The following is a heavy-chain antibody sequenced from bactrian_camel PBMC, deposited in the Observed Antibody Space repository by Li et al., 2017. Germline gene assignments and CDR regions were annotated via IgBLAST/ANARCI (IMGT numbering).Heavy chain of an antibody. V-gene: IGHV3S7*01. J-gene: IGHJ4*01. D-gene: IGHD1*01. CDR1: EFTFSSYA. Sequence: HVQLVESGGGLVQPGGSLRLSCAASEFTFSSYAMSWVRQAPGKGLELVSGTYSSRHSEYYIDSVKGRFTISKDSAKSTLYLQMNSLKPDDTAVYYCAAVETSYVTSGLSYWGQGTQVT. CDR2: TYSSRHSE. CDR3: AAVETSYVTSGLSY.